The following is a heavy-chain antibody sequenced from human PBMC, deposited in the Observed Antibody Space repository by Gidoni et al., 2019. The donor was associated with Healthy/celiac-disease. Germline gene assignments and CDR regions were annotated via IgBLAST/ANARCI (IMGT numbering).Heavy chain of an antibody. CDR1: GFTFSSYS. V-gene: IGHV3-21*01. Sequence: EVQLVESGGGLVKPGGSLRLSCAASGFTFSSYSMNWVRQAPGKGLEWVSSISSSSSYIYYADSVKGRFTISRDNAKNSLYLQMNSLRAEDTAVYYCARVRGRGVIAAAGTLGSDYWGQGTLVTVSS. CDR3: ARVRGRGVIAAAGTLGSDY. J-gene: IGHJ4*02. D-gene: IGHD6-13*01. CDR2: ISSSSSYI.